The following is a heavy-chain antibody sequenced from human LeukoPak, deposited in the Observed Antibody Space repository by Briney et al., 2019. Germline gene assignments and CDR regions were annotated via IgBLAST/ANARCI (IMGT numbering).Heavy chain of an antibody. D-gene: IGHD5-18*01. CDR2: INPNSGGT. J-gene: IGHJ4*02. CDR3: APSVDAAMVTDY. Sequence: ASVKVSCKASGYTFTGYYMHWVRQAPGQGLEWMGWINPNSGGTNYAQKFQGRVTMTRDTSISTAYMELSRLRSDDTAVYYCAPSVDAAMVTDYWGQGTLVTVSS. V-gene: IGHV1-2*02. CDR1: GYTFTGYY.